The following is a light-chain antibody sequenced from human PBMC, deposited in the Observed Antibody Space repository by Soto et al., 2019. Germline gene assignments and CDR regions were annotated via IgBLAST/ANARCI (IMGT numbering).Light chain of an antibody. V-gene: IGKV1-39*01. J-gene: IGKJ2*01. CDR2: AAS. CDR1: QSISSY. CDR3: HQSYSTTYN. Sequence: DIPMTQSPSSLSASVGDRVTITCRASQSISSYLNWYQQKPGKAPQLLIDAASSLQSGVPSRFSVSGSGTDFTLTISSLQPEDFATYDCHQSYSTTYNVGQGTKLEIK.